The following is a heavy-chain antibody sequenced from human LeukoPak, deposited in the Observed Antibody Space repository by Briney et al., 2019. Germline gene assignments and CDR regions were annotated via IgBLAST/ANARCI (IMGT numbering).Heavy chain of an antibody. CDR2: IRSKAYGETA. J-gene: IGHJ4*02. CDR1: GFTFGDYA. CDR3: TRDRGAYNLYDY. D-gene: IGHD1-1*01. V-gene: IGHV3-49*03. Sequence: GGSLRLSCTASGFTFGDYAMSWIRQAPGKGLEWVGFIRSKAYGETADYAASVKGRFTISRDDSKAIAYLQMYSLKTEDTAVYYCTRDRGAYNLYDYWGQGTLVTVSS.